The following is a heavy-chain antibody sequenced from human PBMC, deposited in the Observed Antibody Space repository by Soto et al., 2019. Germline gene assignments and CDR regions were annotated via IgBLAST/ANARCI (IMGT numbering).Heavy chain of an antibody. CDR3: ARVKSMAAFRGGPDWFDP. CDR1: GYTFTGYY. Sequence: ASVKVSCKASGYTFTGYYMHWVRQAPGQGLEWMGWINPNSGGTNYAQKFQGRVTMTRDTSISTAYMELSRLRSDDTAVYYCARVKSMAAFRGGPDWFDPWGQGTLVTVSS. CDR2: INPNSGGT. D-gene: IGHD6-6*01. V-gene: IGHV1-2*02. J-gene: IGHJ5*02.